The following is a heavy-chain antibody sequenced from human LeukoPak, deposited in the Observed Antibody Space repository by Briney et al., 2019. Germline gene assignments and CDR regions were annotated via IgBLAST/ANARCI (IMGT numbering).Heavy chain of an antibody. J-gene: IGHJ5*02. CDR1: GLWFASYS. CDR2: IRSSSET. CDR3: ARDAGNSGYGCDL. Sequence: GRSLRLSCAASGLWFASYSMNWVRPAPGKGMEWVSHIRSSSETFYADSVKGRFTISRDNARNSLYLQMNNLRGEDTAIYYCARDAGNSGYGCDLWGQGTLVTVSS. D-gene: IGHD5-12*01. V-gene: IGHV3-48*01.